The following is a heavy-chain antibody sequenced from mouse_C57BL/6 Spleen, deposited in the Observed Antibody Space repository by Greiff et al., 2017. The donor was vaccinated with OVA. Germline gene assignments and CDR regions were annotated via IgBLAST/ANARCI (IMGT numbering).Heavy chain of an antibody. Sequence: VQLQQSGPELVKPGASVKISCKASGYSFTGYYMNWVKQSPEKSLEWIGEINPSTGGTTYNQKFKATATLTVDKSSSTAYMQLKSLTSEDSAVYYCIFYYGSGYVGFAYWGQETLVTVSA. D-gene: IGHD1-1*01. CDR3: IFYYGSGYVGFAY. V-gene: IGHV1-42*01. J-gene: IGHJ3*01. CDR1: GYSFTGYY. CDR2: INPSTGGT.